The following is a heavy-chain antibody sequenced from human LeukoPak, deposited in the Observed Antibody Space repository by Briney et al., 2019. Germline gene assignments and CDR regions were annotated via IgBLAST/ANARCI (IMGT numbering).Heavy chain of an antibody. Sequence: PGGSLRLSCAASGFTFNNYAMHWVRQSPGRGLEWLAFISYDGYNEDYADSVRGRFSISRDNSKNTLYLQMSSLRPEDTAVYYCAKPKFSVLWFFDYGGQGSLVTVPS. V-gene: IGHV3-30*18. CDR3: AKPKFSVLWFFDY. CDR1: GFTFNNYA. J-gene: IGHJ4*02. D-gene: IGHD3-9*01. CDR2: ISYDGYNE.